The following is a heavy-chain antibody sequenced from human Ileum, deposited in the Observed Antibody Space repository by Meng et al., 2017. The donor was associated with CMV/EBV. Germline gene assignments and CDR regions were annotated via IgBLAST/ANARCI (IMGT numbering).Heavy chain of an antibody. V-gene: IGHV3-7*01. Sequence: GESLKISCAASGFTFNSYWMSWVRQAPGKGLEWVANIKQDGNEKYYVDSVKGRFTISRDNAKISLYLQMNSLRAEDTAVYYCARDWVCSSTSCYGHYFDYWGQGTLVTVSS. J-gene: IGHJ4*02. CDR2: IKQDGNEK. CDR3: ARDWVCSSTSCYGHYFDY. CDR1: GFTFNSYW. D-gene: IGHD2-2*01.